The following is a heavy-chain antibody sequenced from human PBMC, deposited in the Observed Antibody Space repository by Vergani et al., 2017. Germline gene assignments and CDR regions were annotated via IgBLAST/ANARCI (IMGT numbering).Heavy chain of an antibody. CDR1: EYSFGNYW. CDR3: ARHTTYTDS. V-gene: IGHV5-51*01. D-gene: IGHD1-1*01. J-gene: IGHJ4*02. CDR2: IYPADSDT. Sequence: EVELVQSGPEMRKPGESLKISCKGSEYSFGNYWIGWVRQMPGKGLEWMGIIYPADSDTRYSPSFQGQVTISADKSISTAFLRWDSLKASDTALYYCARHTTYTDSGGQGTLVTVSS.